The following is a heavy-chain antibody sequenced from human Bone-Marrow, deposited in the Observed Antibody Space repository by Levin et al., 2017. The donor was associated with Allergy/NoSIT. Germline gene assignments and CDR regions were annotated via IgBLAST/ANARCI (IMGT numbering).Heavy chain of an antibody. V-gene: IGHV3-73*01. Sequence: GGSLRLSCAASGFTFSGSTMHWVRQAPGKGLEWVGRIRNTTKNYATAYAASVKGRFTISRDDSRNMAYLQMNSLKIDDTAVYYCQSSIAAAEWGQGTLVTVSS. CDR3: QSSIAAAE. CDR2: IRNTTKNYAT. D-gene: IGHD6-13*01. J-gene: IGHJ4*02. CDR1: GFTFSGST.